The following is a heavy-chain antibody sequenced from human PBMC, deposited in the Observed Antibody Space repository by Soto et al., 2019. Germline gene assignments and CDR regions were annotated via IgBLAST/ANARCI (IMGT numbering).Heavy chain of an antibody. CDR3: ARAGEPEYSSAIFFDI. D-gene: IGHD5-18*01. J-gene: IGHJ4*02. CDR2: IYSAGST. Sequence: GGSLRLSCAPSALTASSSYMSCVSPAPGKGLEWVSVIYSAGSTYYANSVKGRFTISRDISTNMVYLQMSSVTDEDTDVYYCARAGEPEYSSAIFFDIWGQGALVTVS. V-gene: IGHV3-53*01. CDR1: ALTASSSY.